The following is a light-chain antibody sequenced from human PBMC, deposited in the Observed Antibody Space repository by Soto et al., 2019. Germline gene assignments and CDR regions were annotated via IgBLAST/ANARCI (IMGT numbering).Light chain of an antibody. J-gene: IGLJ2*01. CDR2: RNN. CDR3: AAWDDSLSGPAVV. CDR1: SSNIGSNY. V-gene: IGLV1-47*01. Sequence: QSVLTQPPSASGTPGQRVTISCSGSSSNIGSNYVYWYQQLPGTAPKLLIYRNNQRPSGVPDRFSGSKSGTSASLAISGLRSEDEDDYYCAAWDDSLSGPAVVFGGGTKLTVL.